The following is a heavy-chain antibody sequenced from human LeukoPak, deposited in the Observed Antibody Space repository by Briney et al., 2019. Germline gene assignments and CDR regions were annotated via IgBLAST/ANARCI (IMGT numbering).Heavy chain of an antibody. V-gene: IGHV1-18*04. J-gene: IGHJ5*02. CDR1: GYTFTSYG. CDR2: ISAYNGNT. CDR3: ARDVEGYCSSTSCPLLFDP. D-gene: IGHD2-2*01. Sequence: GASVKVSCKASGYTFTSYGISWVRQAPGRGLEWMGWISAYNGNTNYAQKLQGRVTMTTDTSTSTAYMELRSLRSDDTAVYYCARDVEGYCSSTSCPLLFDPWGQGTLVTVSS.